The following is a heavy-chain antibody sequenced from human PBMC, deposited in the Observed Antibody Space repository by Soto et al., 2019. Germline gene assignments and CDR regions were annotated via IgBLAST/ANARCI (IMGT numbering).Heavy chain of an antibody. CDR1: GYSFTSYW. Sequence: GEFLKISCKVSGYSFTSYWIGWVRQMPGKGLEWMGIIYPGDSDTRYSPSFQGQVTISADKSISTAYLQWSSLKASDTAMYYCARRAHIVATYYYYGMDVWGQGTTVTVSS. CDR3: ARRAHIVATYYYYGMDV. D-gene: IGHD5-12*01. J-gene: IGHJ6*02. V-gene: IGHV5-51*01. CDR2: IYPGDSDT.